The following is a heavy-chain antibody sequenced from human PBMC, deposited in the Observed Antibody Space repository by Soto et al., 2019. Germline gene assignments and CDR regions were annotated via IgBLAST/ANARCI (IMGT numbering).Heavy chain of an antibody. CDR1: GGSISSYY. J-gene: IGHJ4*02. CDR2: IYYSGST. Sequence: SETLSLTCTVSGGSISSYYWSWIRQPPGKGLEWIGYIYYSGSTNYNPSLKSRVTISVDTSKNQFSLKLSSVTAADTAVYYCASNNGGYDDNPFDYWGQGTLVTVSS. D-gene: IGHD3-22*01. V-gene: IGHV4-59*01. CDR3: ASNNGGYDDNPFDY.